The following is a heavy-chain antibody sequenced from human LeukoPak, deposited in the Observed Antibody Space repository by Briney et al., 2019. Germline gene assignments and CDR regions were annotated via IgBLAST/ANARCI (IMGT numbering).Heavy chain of an antibody. Sequence: GASVKVSCKASGYTFTGYYMHWVRQAPGQGLEWMGWINPNSGGTNYAQKFQGRVTMTRDASITTAYMELSRLSSDDTAVYYCARHPGKVTNAWYFDLWGRGTLVTVSS. D-gene: IGHD4-23*01. CDR1: GYTFTGYY. V-gene: IGHV1-2*02. CDR2: INPNSGGT. J-gene: IGHJ2*01. CDR3: ARHPGKVTNAWYFDL.